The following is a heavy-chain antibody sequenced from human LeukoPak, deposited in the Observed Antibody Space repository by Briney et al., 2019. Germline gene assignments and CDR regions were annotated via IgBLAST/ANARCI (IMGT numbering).Heavy chain of an antibody. CDR1: GGSISSYY. CDR2: IYYSGST. CDR3: ARHRSKWLQSSFDY. V-gene: IGHV4-59*08. D-gene: IGHD5-24*01. Sequence: SETLSLTCTVSGGSISSYYWSWIRQPPGKGLEWLGYIYYSGSTNYNPSLKSRVTISVDTSKNQFSLKLNSVTAADTAVYYCARHRSKWLQSSFDYWGQGTLVTVSS. J-gene: IGHJ4*02.